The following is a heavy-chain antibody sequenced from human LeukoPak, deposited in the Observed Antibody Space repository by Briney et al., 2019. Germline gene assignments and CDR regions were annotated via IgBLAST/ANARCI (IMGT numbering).Heavy chain of an antibody. V-gene: IGHV5-51*01. CDR1: GYSFTSDW. D-gene: IGHD6-19*01. CDR2: IYPGDSAT. J-gene: IGHJ4*02. CDR3: ARRSVGVTGSGWYGLY. Sequence: GESLKISCKASGYSFTSDWIGWVRQMPGKGLEWMGIIYPGDSATRYSPSFQGQVTISADKSISTAFLQWSSLKASDTAIYCCARRSVGVTGSGWYGLYWGQGALVTVSS.